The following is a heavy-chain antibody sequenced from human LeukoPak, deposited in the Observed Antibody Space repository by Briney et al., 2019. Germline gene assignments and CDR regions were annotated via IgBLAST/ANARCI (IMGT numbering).Heavy chain of an antibody. D-gene: IGHD5-18*01. CDR1: GFTFSSYG. Sequence: GGSLRLSCAASGFTFSSYGMHWVRQAPGKGLEWVAVIWCDGSNKYYADSVKGRFTISRDNSKNTLYLQMNSLRAEDTAVYYCARGDTAMVKIDYWGQGTLVTVSS. CDR2: IWCDGSNK. CDR3: ARGDTAMVKIDY. V-gene: IGHV3-33*08. J-gene: IGHJ4*02.